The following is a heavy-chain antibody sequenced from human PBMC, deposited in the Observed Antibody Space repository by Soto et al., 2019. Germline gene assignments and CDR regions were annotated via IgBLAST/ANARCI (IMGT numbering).Heavy chain of an antibody. CDR3: ARWSGSLGGGYDY. Sequence: SETLSLTCTVSGGSISSGDYYWSWIRQPPGKGLEWIGYIYYSGSTYYNPSLKSRVTISVDTSKNQFSLKLSSVTAADTAVYYCARWSGSLGGGYDYWGQGTLVTVSS. D-gene: IGHD3-3*01. J-gene: IGHJ4*02. CDR1: GGSISSGDYY. CDR2: IYYSGST. V-gene: IGHV4-30-4*01.